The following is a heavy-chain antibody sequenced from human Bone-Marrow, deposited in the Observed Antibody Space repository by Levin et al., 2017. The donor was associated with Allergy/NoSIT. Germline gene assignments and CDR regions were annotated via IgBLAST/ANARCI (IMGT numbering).Heavy chain of an antibody. D-gene: IGHD5-12*01. V-gene: IGHV4-39*01. CDR2: IYYSGST. CDR3: ARHEADIVASFPVGMDV. J-gene: IGHJ6*02. CDR1: GGSISSSSYY. Sequence: SETLSLTCTVSGGSISSSSYYWGWIRQPPGKGLEWIGSIYYSGSTYYNPSLKSRVTISVDTSKNQFSLKLSSVTAADTAVYYCARHEADIVASFPVGMDVWGQGTTVTVSS.